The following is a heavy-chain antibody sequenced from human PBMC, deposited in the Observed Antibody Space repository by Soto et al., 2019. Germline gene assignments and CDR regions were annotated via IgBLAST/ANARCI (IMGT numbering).Heavy chain of an antibody. V-gene: IGHV4-34*01. D-gene: IGHD2-15*01. CDR2: VNHAGGT. CDR3: ARRGRYGGRSYTG. CDR1: GGSFNAFS. J-gene: IGHJ4*02. Sequence: QMHIKQWGAGLLKPSETRSLTCAVSGGSFNAFSWNWSRQPPGEGLEWIGEVNHAGGTDYNPSLKSRVTISEDRSKNQLSLRLKSVTVADTATYYCARRGRYGGRSYTGWGQGTLVTVSS.